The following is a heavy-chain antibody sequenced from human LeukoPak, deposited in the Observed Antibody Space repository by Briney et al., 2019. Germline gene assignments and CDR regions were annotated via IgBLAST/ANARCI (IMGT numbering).Heavy chain of an antibody. Sequence: SETLSLTCTVSGGSISSYYWSWIRQPPGKGLEWIGYIYYSGSTNYNPSLKSRVTISVDTSKNQFSLKLSSVTAADTAVYCCARGGSEDVEYYFDYWGQGTLVTVSS. CDR2: IYYSGST. D-gene: IGHD2-15*01. CDR1: GGSISSYY. CDR3: ARGGSEDVEYYFDY. V-gene: IGHV4-59*01. J-gene: IGHJ4*02.